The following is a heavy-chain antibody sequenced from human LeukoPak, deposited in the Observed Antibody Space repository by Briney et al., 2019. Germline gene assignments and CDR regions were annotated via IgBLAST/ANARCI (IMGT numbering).Heavy chain of an antibody. V-gene: IGHV3-7*01. CDR1: GFTFSNFW. J-gene: IGHJ4*02. Sequence: GGPLRPSSAAPGFTFSNFWMTWVRQAPGKGLGWGANLKQEGTDKYNMDSVKGRFTISRDNAKNSLYLQMNTLRAEDTAIYYCAKGRGLEYWGQGTLVTVSS. CDR3: AKGRGLEY. CDR2: LKQEGTDK. D-gene: IGHD5-24*01.